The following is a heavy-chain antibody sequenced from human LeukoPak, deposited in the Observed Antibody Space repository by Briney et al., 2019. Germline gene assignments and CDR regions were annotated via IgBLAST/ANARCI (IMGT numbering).Heavy chain of an antibody. J-gene: IGHJ4*02. Sequence: PGGSLRLSCAASEFTFSSYWMHWVRQAPGKGLVWVSRINSDGSTTTYADSVKGRFTISRDNAENTLYLQMNSLRAEDTAVYYCARDYSGLDSFSGYDYWGQGTLVTVSS. D-gene: IGHD2-21*01. CDR3: ARDYSGLDSFSGYDY. V-gene: IGHV3-74*01. CDR2: INSDGSTT. CDR1: EFTFSSYW.